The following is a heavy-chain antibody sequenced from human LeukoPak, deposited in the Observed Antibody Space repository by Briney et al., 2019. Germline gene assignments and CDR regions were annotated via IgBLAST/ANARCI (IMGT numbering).Heavy chain of an antibody. Sequence: GGSLRLSCAASAFTFSNAWMNWVRQAPGKGLEWVGRIKSKTDGGTTDYAAPVKGRFTISRDDSKNTLYLQMNSLKTEDTAVYYCTTEERVSSGYCSGGSCYIDYWGQGALVTVSS. CDR2: IKSKTDGGTT. D-gene: IGHD2-15*01. V-gene: IGHV3-15*01. CDR1: AFTFSNAW. J-gene: IGHJ4*02. CDR3: TTEERVSSGYCSGGSCYIDY.